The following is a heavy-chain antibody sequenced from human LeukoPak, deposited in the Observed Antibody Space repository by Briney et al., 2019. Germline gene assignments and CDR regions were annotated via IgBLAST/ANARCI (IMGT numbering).Heavy chain of an antibody. CDR1: GGSISSYY. V-gene: IGHV4-59*01. CDR2: IYYSGST. Sequence: PSETLSLTCTVSGGSISSYYWSWIRQPPGKVLEWIGYIYYSGSTSYNPSLKSRVTISVDTSKNHFSLKLSSVTAADPAVYYCARDRYYYDTSDKFDYWGQGTLVTVSS. CDR3: ARDRYYYDTSDKFDY. J-gene: IGHJ4*02. D-gene: IGHD3-22*01.